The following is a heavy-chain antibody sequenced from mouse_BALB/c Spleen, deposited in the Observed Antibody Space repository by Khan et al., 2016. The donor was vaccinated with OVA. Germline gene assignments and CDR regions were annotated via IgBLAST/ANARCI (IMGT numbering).Heavy chain of an antibody. D-gene: IGHD2-1*01. CDR3: TRYGNYMDY. J-gene: IGHJ4*01. CDR1: GYSITSGYA. CDR2: IYFSGSI. V-gene: IGHV3-1*02. Sequence: EVQLQESGPDLVKPSQSLSLTCTVTGYSITSGYAWHWLRQFPGNKLEWMAYIYFSGSINYNPSLKSRISVTRDTSKNQLFLQLNSVTSEDAATYYCTRYGNYMDYWGQGTSVTVSS.